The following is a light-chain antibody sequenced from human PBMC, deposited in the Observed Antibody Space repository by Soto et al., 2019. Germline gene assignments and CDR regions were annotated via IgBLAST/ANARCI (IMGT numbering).Light chain of an antibody. V-gene: IGKV3-11*01. Sequence: EVVLTQSPATLSLSPGERATLSCRASESIGNYLALYQQKLGQAPKLLIYDASHRAIGIPGRFSGNEFETDFTLTISSLEPEDFAVYFCQWRSDWPPRLTFSGGTKVEIK. CDR2: DAS. J-gene: IGKJ4*01. CDR3: QWRSDWPPRLT. CDR1: ESIGNY.